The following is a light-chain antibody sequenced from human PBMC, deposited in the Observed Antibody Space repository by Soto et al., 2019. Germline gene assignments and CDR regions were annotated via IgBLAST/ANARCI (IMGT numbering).Light chain of an antibody. Sequence: DIQMTQSLSSLSASVGDRVTITCRASQSISSYLNWYQQKPGIAPKLLIYTAASLQSGVPSRFSGSGSGTDFTLSISSLQPEDFATYYCQQTYNTPRTFGQGTKVEIK. V-gene: IGKV1-39*01. CDR2: TAA. J-gene: IGKJ1*01. CDR3: QQTYNTPRT. CDR1: QSISSY.